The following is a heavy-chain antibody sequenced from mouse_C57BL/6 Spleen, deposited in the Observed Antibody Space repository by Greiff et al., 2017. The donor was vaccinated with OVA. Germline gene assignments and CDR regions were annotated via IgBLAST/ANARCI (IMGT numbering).Heavy chain of an antibody. D-gene: IGHD1-1*01. Sequence: QVQLQQPGAELVRPGSSVKLSCKASGYTFTSYWMHWVKQRPIQGLEWIGNIDPSDSETHYNQKFKDKATLTVDKSSSTAYMQLSSLTSEDSAVYYCARDYGSSYGFADWGQGTLVTVSA. CDR1: GYTFTSYW. CDR3: ARDYGSSYGFAD. CDR2: IDPSDSET. J-gene: IGHJ3*01. V-gene: IGHV1-52*01.